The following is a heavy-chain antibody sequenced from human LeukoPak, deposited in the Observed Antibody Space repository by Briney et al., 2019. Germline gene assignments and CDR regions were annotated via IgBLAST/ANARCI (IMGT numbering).Heavy chain of an antibody. CDR1: GGSISSYY. V-gene: IGHV4-4*09. CDR3: ASHITMTI. J-gene: IGHJ3*02. Sequence: SETLSLTCTVSGGSISSYYWSWLRQPPGKGLEWIGYIYTSGSTNYNPSLKSRVTISVDTSKNQFSLKLSSVTAADTAVYYCASHITMTIWGQGTMVTVSS. D-gene: IGHD3-22*01. CDR2: IYTSGST.